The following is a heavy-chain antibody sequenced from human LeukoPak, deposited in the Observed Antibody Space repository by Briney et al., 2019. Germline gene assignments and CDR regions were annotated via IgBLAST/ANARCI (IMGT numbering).Heavy chain of an antibody. Sequence: SETLSLTCTVSGGSISSSSYYWGWIRQPPGKGLEWIGSIYYSGSTYYNPSLKSRVTISVDTSRNQFSLKLSSVTAADTAVYYCATFTQHRSSTSCSIGLIDYWGQGTLVTVSS. CDR1: GGSISSSSYY. V-gene: IGHV4-39*01. CDR2: IYYSGST. D-gene: IGHD2-2*01. J-gene: IGHJ4*02. CDR3: ATFTQHRSSTSCSIGLIDY.